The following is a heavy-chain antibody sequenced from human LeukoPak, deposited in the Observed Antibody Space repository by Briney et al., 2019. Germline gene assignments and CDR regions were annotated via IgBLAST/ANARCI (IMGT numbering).Heavy chain of an antibody. CDR2: IYYTGST. Sequence: SETLSLTCTVSGGSISRNYWSWIRQPPGKGLEWIGYIYYTGSTNSSPSLKSRVTISLDTSKNQFSLRLSSVTAADTAVYYCASARMTTVTEFDYSGHGTLVTVSS. J-gene: IGHJ4*01. CDR3: ASARMTTVTEFDY. V-gene: IGHV4-59*01. CDR1: GGSISRNY. D-gene: IGHD4-17*01.